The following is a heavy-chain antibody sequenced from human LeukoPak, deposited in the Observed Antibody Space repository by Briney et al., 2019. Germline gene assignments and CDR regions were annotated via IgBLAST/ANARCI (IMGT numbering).Heavy chain of an antibody. Sequence: SETLSLTCTVSGGSISSYYWSWIRQPAGKGLEWIGRIYTSGSTNYNPSLKSRVTMSVDTSKNQFSLKLSSVTAADTAVYYCAGNGYYDSSGYYLYWGQGTLVTVSS. CDR1: GGSISSYY. J-gene: IGHJ4*02. CDR2: IYTSGST. V-gene: IGHV4-4*07. D-gene: IGHD3-22*01. CDR3: AGNGYYDSSGYYLY.